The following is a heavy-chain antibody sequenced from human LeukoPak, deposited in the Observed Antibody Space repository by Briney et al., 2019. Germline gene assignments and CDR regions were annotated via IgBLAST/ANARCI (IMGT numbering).Heavy chain of an antibody. CDR1: GFTFSSYT. D-gene: IGHD6-19*01. J-gene: IGHJ4*02. CDR2: ISGSSGYK. CDR3: ARAPGNSSGRSYFDF. Sequence: GGSLRLSCAASGFTFSSYTLNWVRQAPGKGLEWVSSISGSSGYKYYADSVKGRFTISRDNAKNSLYLQMNSLRAEDTAVYYCARAPGNSSGRSYFDFWGQGTLVTVSS. V-gene: IGHV3-21*01.